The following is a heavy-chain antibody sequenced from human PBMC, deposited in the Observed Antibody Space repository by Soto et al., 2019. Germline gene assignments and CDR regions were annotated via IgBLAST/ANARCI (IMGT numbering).Heavy chain of an antibody. D-gene: IGHD3-3*01. CDR3: AKGSQMTIFGVLPY. J-gene: IGHJ4*02. V-gene: IGHV3-30*18. CDR1: GFTFSSYG. Sequence: GGSLRLSCAASGFTFSSYGMHRVRQAPGKGLEWVAVISYDGSNKYYADSVKGRFTISRDNSKNTLYLQMNSLRAEDTAVYYCAKGSQMTIFGVLPYWGQGTLVTVSS. CDR2: ISYDGSNK.